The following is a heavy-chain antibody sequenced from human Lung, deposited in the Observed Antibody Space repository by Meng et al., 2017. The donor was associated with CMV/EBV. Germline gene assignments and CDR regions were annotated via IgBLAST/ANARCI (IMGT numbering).Heavy chain of an antibody. Sequence: SCTASGFTFSDHYMEWIRQAPGRGLEWIARIRDKDSRYSTEYAASVRGRFTISRDDSKLLFLEMTSLKTEDTAVYYCARTSRRTRDFDYGGQGKXVTVSS. CDR2: IRDKDSRYST. CDR1: GFTFSDHY. V-gene: IGHV3-72*01. J-gene: IGHJ4*02. D-gene: IGHD1-7*01. CDR3: ARTSRRTRDFDY.